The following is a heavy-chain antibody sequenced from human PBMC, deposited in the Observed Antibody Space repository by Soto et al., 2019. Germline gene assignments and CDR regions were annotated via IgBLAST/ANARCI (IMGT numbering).Heavy chain of an antibody. CDR2: INHSGSS. V-gene: IGHV4-34*01. CDR3: ARGGRGIAAAGPYYYYGMDF. Sequence: SETLSLTCAVYGGSFSGCYWSWIRQPPGKGLEWIGEINHSGSSNYNPSLKSRVTISVDTSKNQFSLKLSSVTAADTAVYYCARGGRGIAAAGPYYYYGMDFWGQGTTVTVS. J-gene: IGHJ6*02. CDR1: GGSFSGCY. D-gene: IGHD6-13*01.